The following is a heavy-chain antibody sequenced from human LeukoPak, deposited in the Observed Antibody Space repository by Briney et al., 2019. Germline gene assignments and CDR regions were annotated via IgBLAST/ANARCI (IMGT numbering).Heavy chain of an antibody. D-gene: IGHD3-3*01. CDR1: GGIFNSYV. Sequence: GASVKVSCKTSGGIFNSYVISWVRQAPGQALEWMGWITPFNGNTNYAQKFQDRVTITRDRSMSTAYMELSSLRSEDTAMYYCANGPDSNYFDPWGQGTLVTVSS. CDR2: ITPFNGNT. J-gene: IGHJ5*02. CDR3: ANGPDSNYFDP. V-gene: IGHV1-45*02.